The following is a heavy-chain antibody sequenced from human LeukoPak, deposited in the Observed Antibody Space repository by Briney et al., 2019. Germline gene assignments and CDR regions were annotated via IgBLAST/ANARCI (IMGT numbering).Heavy chain of an antibody. CDR2: IYYSGST. V-gene: IGHV4-59*01. CDR3: ARGGFSGGILRYFDL. D-gene: IGHD2-15*01. Sequence: SETLSLTCTVSGASFNIYYWSWIRQPPGKGLEWIGYIYYSGSTNYNPSLKSRVTISVDTSKNQFSLKLRSVTAADTAVYYCARGGFSGGILRYFDLWGRGTLVTVSS. J-gene: IGHJ2*01. CDR1: GASFNIYY.